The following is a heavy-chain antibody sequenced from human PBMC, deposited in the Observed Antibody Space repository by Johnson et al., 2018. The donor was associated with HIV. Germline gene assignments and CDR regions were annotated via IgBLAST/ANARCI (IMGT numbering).Heavy chain of an antibody. CDR1: GFTFHDYG. CDR3: ARVRRQLVRLSAFDI. V-gene: IGHV3-30*03. D-gene: IGHD6-6*01. Sequence: QVLLVESGGGVVRPGGSLRLSCAASGFTFHDYGMSWVRQAPGKGLEWVAVISYDGSNKYYADSVKGQFTISRDNSKNTLYLQMNSLRAEDTAVYYCARVRRQLVRLSAFDIWGQGTLVTVSS. CDR2: ISYDGSNK. J-gene: IGHJ3*02.